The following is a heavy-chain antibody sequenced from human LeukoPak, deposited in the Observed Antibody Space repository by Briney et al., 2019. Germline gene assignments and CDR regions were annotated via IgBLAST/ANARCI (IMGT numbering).Heavy chain of an antibody. D-gene: IGHD7-27*01. J-gene: IGHJ4*02. CDR1: GFTFNTYA. V-gene: IGHV3-30-3*01. CDR3: ARDNNWGSTHC. Sequence: GRSLRLSCAASGFTFNTYAMHWVRQAPGKGLEWVAVISYDGSNKYYADSVKGRFTISRDNSKNTLSLQMNSLRAEDTAMYYCARDNNWGSTHCRGQGTLVTVSS. CDR2: ISYDGSNK.